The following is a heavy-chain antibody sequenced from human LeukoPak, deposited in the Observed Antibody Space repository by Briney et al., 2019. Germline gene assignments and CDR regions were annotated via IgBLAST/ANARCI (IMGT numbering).Heavy chain of an antibody. J-gene: IGHJ4*02. V-gene: IGHV1-2*02. Sequence: ASVKVSCKASGYTFTGYYMHWVRQAPGQGLEWMGWVNPNSGGTNYAQKFQGRVTMTGDTSISTAYMELSRLRSDDTAVYYCARGSSSWVDLAFDYWGQGTLVTVSS. CDR3: ARGSSSWVDLAFDY. CDR2: VNPNSGGT. CDR1: GYTFTGYY. D-gene: IGHD6-13*01.